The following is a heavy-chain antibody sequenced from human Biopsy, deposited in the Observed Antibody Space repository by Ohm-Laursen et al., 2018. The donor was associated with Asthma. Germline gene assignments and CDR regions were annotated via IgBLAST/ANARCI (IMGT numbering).Heavy chain of an antibody. CDR3: ARKAGSCISRTCYSLDF. D-gene: IGHD2-2*01. J-gene: IGHJ4*02. V-gene: IGHV1-69*01. CDR2: INSVFGTT. Sequence: SSVKVSCKSLGGTFNTYVIGWARQAPGQGLEWMGWINSVFGTTTYPQKFQDRVTITADDSTSTVCMELSSLRSEDTAVYYCARKAGSCISRTCYSLDFWGQGTLVTVSS. CDR1: GGTFNTYV.